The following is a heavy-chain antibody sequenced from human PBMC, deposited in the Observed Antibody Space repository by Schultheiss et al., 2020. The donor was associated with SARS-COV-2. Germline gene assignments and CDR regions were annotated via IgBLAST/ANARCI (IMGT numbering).Heavy chain of an antibody. Sequence: SETLSLTCGVYGGSISSYYWSWIRQPAGKGLEWIGRIYTSGSTNYNPSLKSRVTISVDTSKNQFSLKLSSVTAADTAVYYCARGKGKVVPAVINSQTNWFDPWGQGTLVTVSS. V-gene: IGHV4-59*10. CDR1: GGSISSYY. D-gene: IGHD2-2*02. J-gene: IGHJ5*02. CDR3: ARGKGKVVPAVINSQTNWFDP. CDR2: IYTSGST.